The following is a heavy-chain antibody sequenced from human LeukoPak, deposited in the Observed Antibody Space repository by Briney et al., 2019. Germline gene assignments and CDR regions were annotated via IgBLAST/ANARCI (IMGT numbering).Heavy chain of an antibody. CDR1: GYTFTGYY. CDR3: ARVDIVVVPAAMRYYYYYMDV. CDR2: INPNSGGT. V-gene: IGHV1-2*02. J-gene: IGHJ6*03. Sequence: ASVKVSCKASGYTFTGYYMHWVRQAPGQGLEWMGWINPNSGGTNYAQKFQGRVTKTRDTSISTAYMELSRLRSDDTAVYYCARVDIVVVPAAMRYYYYYMDVWGKGTTVTVSS. D-gene: IGHD2-2*01.